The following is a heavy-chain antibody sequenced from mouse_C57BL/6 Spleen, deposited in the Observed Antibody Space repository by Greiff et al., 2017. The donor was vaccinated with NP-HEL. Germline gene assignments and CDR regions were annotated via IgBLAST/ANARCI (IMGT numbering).Heavy chain of an antibody. V-gene: IGHV1-42*01. J-gene: IGHJ2*01. D-gene: IGHD2-4*01. Sequence: VQLQQSGPELVKPGASVKISCKASGYSFTGYYMNWVKQSPEKSLEWIGEINPSTGGTTYNQKFKAKATLTVDKSSSTAYMQLKSLTSEDSAVYYCARGDDYLFDYWGQGTTLTVSS. CDR1: GYSFTGYY. CDR3: ARGDDYLFDY. CDR2: INPSTGGT.